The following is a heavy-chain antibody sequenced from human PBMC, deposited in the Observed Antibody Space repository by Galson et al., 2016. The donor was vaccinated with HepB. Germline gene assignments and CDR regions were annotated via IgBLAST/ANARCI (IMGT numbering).Heavy chain of an antibody. CDR3: VRRVGVIISQRWFDP. V-gene: IGHV4-39*01. Sequence: ETLSLTCTVSGGAISNINDYWGWIRQPPGKGLEWLGSIYHSGRTYYNPSLQSRVTISVDTSKNQFSLKLSSVSAADTALYYCVRRVGVIISQRWFDPWGQGILVIVSS. D-gene: IGHD3-3*01. J-gene: IGHJ5*02. CDR1: GGAISNINDY. CDR2: IYHSGRT.